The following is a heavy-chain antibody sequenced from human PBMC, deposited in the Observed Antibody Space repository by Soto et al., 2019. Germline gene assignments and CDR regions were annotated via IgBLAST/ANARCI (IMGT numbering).Heavy chain of an antibody. CDR1: GYSVTSGFY. CDR3: TRGAGAPWVRFDS. D-gene: IGHD3-16*01. Sequence: SETLSLTCGVSGYSVTSGFYWGWVRQSPGKGLEWIGTISYSAKTFYNPSLASRFSMAVDSSKNQFSLRLTSVTAADTALYYCTRGAGAPWVRFDSWGRGILVTVSS. V-gene: IGHV4-38-2*01. CDR2: ISYSAKT. J-gene: IGHJ4*02.